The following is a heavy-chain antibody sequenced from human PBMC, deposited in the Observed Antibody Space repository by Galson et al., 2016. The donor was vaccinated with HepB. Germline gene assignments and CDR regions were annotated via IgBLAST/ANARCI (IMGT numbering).Heavy chain of an antibody. CDR2: ISASSGTI. CDR3: ARPYTYYFGSGSYFDVLHYGMDV. D-gene: IGHD3-10*01. V-gene: IGHV3-48*01. J-gene: IGHJ6*02. CDR1: GFRFSDYN. Sequence: SLRLSCAASGFRFSDYNMNWVRQAPGRGLEWVAYISASSGTIYYADYVKGRFTISRDKANNSLSLQMNSLRAEDTAFYYCARPYTYYFGSGSYFDVLHYGMDVWGQGTTVTVSS.